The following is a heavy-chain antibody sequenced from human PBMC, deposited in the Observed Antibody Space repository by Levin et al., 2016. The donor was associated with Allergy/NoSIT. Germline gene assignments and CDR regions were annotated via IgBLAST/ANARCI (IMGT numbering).Heavy chain of an antibody. CDR2: INVGTGET. D-gene: IGHD4-23*01. CDR3: AREGPYGGDIQD. J-gene: IGHJ1*01. V-gene: IGHV1-18*04. CDR1: GYTFTSYG. Sequence: ASVKVSCKASGYTFTSYGISWLRQAPGQGLEWMGWINVGTGETKFSQNFQGRVTITRDSSASTASMELNSLRSEDAAVYYCAREGPYGGDIQDWGQGTVVTVAS.